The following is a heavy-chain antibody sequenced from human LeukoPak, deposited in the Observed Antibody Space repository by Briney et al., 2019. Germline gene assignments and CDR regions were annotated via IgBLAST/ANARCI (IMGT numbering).Heavy chain of an antibody. Sequence: SQTLSLTCALSGDSVSSNSAAWNWIRQSPSRGLEWLGRTYYRSKWYNDYAVSVKSRITINPDTSKNQFSLQLNSVTPEDTAVYYCAREGFHSIAVAGTLFWYFDLWGRGTLVTVSS. V-gene: IGHV6-1*01. D-gene: IGHD6-19*01. CDR2: TYYRSKWYN. CDR1: GDSVSSNSAA. J-gene: IGHJ2*01. CDR3: AREGFHSIAVAGTLFWYFDL.